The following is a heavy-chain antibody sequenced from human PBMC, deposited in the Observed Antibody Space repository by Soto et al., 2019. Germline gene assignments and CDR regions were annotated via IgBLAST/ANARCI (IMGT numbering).Heavy chain of an antibody. CDR3: ARSGVVPATDKYFQH. D-gene: IGHD2-15*01. CDR1: GFTFSSYS. J-gene: IGHJ1*01. Sequence: EVQLVESGGGLVKPGGSLRLSCAASGFTFSSYSMHWVRQAPGKGLEWVASISSSSSSISYADSVKGRFTISRDNAKNSLYLQMTTLRAEDTAVYYCARSGVVPATDKYFQHWGQGTLVTVSS. V-gene: IGHV3-21*01. CDR2: ISSSSSSI.